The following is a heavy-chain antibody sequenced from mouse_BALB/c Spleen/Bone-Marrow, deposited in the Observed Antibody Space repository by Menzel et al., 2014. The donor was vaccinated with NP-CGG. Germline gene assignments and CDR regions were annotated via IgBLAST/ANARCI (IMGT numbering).Heavy chain of an antibody. D-gene: IGHD4-1*01. CDR2: IDPANYNT. V-gene: IGHV14-3*02. CDR1: GFNIKDPY. Sequence: EVKLEESGAELVKPGASVKLSCTTSGFNIKDPYIHWVKQRPEQGLEWIGRIDPANYNTQYDPKFQGKATITADTPSNAAYLQLNSPTSEDTAVYYCATLTGTFDYWGQGTPVTVSA. J-gene: IGHJ3*01. CDR3: ATLTGTFDY.